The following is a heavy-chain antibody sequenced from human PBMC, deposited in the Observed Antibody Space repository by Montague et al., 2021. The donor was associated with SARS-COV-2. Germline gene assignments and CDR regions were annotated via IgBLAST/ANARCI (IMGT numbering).Heavy chain of an antibody. CDR1: GGSFSGYY. CDR2: INHSGST. Sequence: SQTLSLTCAVYGGSFSGYYWSWIRQPPGKGLEWIGEINHSGSTNYNPSLKSRVTISVDTSKNQFSLKLSSVTAADTAVYYCARSGYNSSWYGFRSWFDPWGQGTLVTVSS. CDR3: ARSGYNSSWYGFRSWFDP. V-gene: IGHV4-34*01. D-gene: IGHD6-13*01. J-gene: IGHJ5*02.